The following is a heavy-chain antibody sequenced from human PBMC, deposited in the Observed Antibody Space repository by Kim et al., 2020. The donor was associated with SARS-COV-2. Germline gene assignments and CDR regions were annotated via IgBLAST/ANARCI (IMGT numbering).Heavy chain of an antibody. CDR2: INPNSGGT. V-gene: IGHV1-2*04. CDR1: GYTFTAYY. D-gene: IGHD6-13*01. Sequence: ASVKVSCKASGYTFTAYYMHWVRQAPAQGLEWMGWINPNSGGTNYAQKFQGWVTMTRDTSISTAYMELSRLRSDDTAVYYCAREGAASFDYWGQGTLVTVSS. CDR3: AREGAASFDY. J-gene: IGHJ4*02.